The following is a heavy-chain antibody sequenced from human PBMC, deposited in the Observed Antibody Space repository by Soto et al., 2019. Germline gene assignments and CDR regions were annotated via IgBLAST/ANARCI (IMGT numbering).Heavy chain of an antibody. CDR2: IYWDDDK. CDR3: AHRGGYNLGVDY. CDR1: GFSLSTGGVG. D-gene: IGHD5-12*01. V-gene: IGHV2-5*02. J-gene: IGHJ4*02. Sequence: QITLKESGPTLVKPTQTLTLTCTFSGFSLSTGGVGVGWIRQPPGKALEWLALIYWDDDKRYSPSLKSRLTVXTXXSKNPVVLTMTNMDPVDTATYYCAHRGGYNLGVDYWGQGTLVTVSS.